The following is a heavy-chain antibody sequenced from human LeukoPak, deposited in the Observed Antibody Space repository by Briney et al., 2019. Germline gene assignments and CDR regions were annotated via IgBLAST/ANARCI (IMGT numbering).Heavy chain of an antibody. V-gene: IGHV4-59*11. J-gene: IGHJ3*02. CDR1: GDSFSSHY. CDR2: ISYIGST. D-gene: IGHD4-17*01. CDR3: ARDLVTVTKGFVI. Sequence: PSETLSLTCTVSGDSFSSHYWTWIRQPPGKGLEWIGYISYIGSTNYNPSLKSRVTISIDTSKNQFSLKLTSVTAADTAVYYCARDLVTVTKGFVIWGQGTMVSVSS.